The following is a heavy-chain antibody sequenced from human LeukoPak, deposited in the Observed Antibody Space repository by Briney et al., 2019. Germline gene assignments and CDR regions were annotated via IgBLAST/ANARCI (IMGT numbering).Heavy chain of an antibody. D-gene: IGHD3-22*01. CDR2: ISSSSNYI. J-gene: IGHJ3*02. CDR1: GFSFSTSN. CDR3: ARAKMFYYEGGTYYHAFDI. V-gene: IGHV3-21*01. Sequence: GGSLRLSCAASGFSFSTSNMDWVRQAPGKGLEWVSSISSSSNYIYYADSVKGRFTISRDNAKNSLYLQMNSLRAEDTAVYYCARAKMFYYEGGTYYHAFDIWGQGTMVTVSS.